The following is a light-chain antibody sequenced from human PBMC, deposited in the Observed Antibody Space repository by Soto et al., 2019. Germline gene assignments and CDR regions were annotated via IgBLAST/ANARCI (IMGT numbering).Light chain of an antibody. CDR3: QQYNNYPRT. V-gene: IGKV1-6*01. CDR2: AAS. CDR1: QGIRND. J-gene: IGKJ1*01. Sequence: AIQITQSPSSLSASVGDRVTITCRASQGIRNDLGWYQQKPGKAPRLLIYAASSLQSGVPSRFSGSGSGTDFTLNISSLQTDDFATYYCQQYNNYPRTFGQGTKVDIK.